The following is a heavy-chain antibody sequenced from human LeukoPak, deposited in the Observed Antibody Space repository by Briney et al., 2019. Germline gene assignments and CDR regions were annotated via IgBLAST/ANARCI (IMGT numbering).Heavy chain of an antibody. Sequence: SETLSLTCTVSGDFITGSTYYWGWIRQPPGKGLEWIGSMYYSGSTYSNPSLRSRVTMSADTSKNQFSLNLKSVTAADTDVYYCARQYYDSTGYYYFDYWGQGTLVTVSS. D-gene: IGHD3-22*01. V-gene: IGHV4-39*01. CDR3: ARQYYDSTGYYYFDY. CDR1: GDFITGSTYY. CDR2: MYYSGST. J-gene: IGHJ4*02.